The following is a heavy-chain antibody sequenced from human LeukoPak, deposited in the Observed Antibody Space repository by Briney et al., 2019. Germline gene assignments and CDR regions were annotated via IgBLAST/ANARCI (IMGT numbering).Heavy chain of an antibody. V-gene: IGHV3-30*18. D-gene: IGHD5/OR15-5a*01. CDR2: ISYDGSNK. CDR1: GFTFSSYG. Sequence: GGSLRLSCAASGFTFSSYGMHWVRQAPGKGLEWVAVISYDGSNKYYADSVKGRFTISRDNSKNTLYLQMNSLRAEDTAVYYCAKDLSTGSPGWFDPWGQGTLVTVSS. CDR3: AKDLSTGSPGWFDP. J-gene: IGHJ5*02.